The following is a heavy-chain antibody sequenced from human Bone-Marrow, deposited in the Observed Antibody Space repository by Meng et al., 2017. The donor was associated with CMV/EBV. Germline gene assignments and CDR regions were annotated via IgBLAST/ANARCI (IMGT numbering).Heavy chain of an antibody. Sequence: GSLRLSCTVSGGSISSYYWSWIRQPAGKGLEWIGRIYTSGSTNYNPSLKSRVTMSVDTSKNQFSLKLSSVTAADTAVYYCASIVVVPAVPDYRHFDPWGQGTLVTVSS. CDR1: GGSISSYY. CDR3: ASIVVVPAVPDYRHFDP. V-gene: IGHV4-4*07. D-gene: IGHD2-2*01. J-gene: IGHJ5*02. CDR2: IYTSGST.